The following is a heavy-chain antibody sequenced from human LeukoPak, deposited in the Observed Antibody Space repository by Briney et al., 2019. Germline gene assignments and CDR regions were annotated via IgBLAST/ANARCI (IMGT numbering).Heavy chain of an antibody. Sequence: KPSETLSLTCAVYGGSFSGYYWSWIRQPPGKGLEWIGEINHSGSTNYNPSLKSRVTISVDTSKNQFSLKLSSVTAADTAVYYCARDRARIVLMVYAILPSFDYWGQGTLVTVSS. V-gene: IGHV4-34*01. D-gene: IGHD2-8*01. CDR2: INHSGST. CDR3: ARDRARIVLMVYAILPSFDY. CDR1: GGSFSGYY. J-gene: IGHJ4*02.